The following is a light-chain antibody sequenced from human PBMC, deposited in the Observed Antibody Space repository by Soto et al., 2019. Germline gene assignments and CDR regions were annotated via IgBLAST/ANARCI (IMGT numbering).Light chain of an antibody. J-gene: IGKJ4*01. V-gene: IGKV2-40*01. Sequence: IVMTQTPLSLPVTPGEPASISCRSSQSLLDSDDGNTYLDWYLQKPGQSPQLLIYTVSYRASGVPDRFSGSGSGTDFTLTISSLQAEDVAVYYCQQYYSTPGTFGGGTK. CDR3: QQYYSTPGT. CDR2: TVS. CDR1: QSLLDSDDGNTY.